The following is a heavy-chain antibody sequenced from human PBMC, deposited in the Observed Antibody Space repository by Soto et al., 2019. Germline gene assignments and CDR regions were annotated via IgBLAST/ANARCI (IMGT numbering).Heavy chain of an antibody. CDR2: IHHTGST. J-gene: IGHJ4*02. V-gene: IGHV4-59*01. D-gene: IGHD3-16*01. CDR3: ARGGLGGAFDS. Sequence: QVRLQESGPGLVTPSETLSLTCTVSGGAITSFYSIWIRQPPRKGLEWIGYIHHTGSTNYNASLSSRVTMSIDPSKNQFSLRLSSVTAAAAAVYYCARGGLGGAFDSWGQGALVTVS. CDR1: GGAITSFY.